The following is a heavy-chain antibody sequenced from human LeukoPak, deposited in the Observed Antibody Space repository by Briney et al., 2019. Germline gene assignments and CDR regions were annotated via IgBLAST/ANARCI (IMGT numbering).Heavy chain of an antibody. J-gene: IGHJ4*02. CDR2: SSSSSSYI. CDR3: ARESVAGTHFDY. CDR1: GFTFSGDS. V-gene: IGHV3-21*01. Sequence: GGSLRLSCAASGFTFSGDSMRWVRHAPGKGLGWVSSSSSSSSYIYYADSVKGRITISRDNAKTSLYLQMNSLGAEDTAVYYCARESVAGTHFDYWGQGTLVTVSS. D-gene: IGHD6-19*01.